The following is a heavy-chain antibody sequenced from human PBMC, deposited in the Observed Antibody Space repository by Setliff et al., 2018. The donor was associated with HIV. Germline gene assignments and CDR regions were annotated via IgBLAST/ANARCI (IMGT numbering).Heavy chain of an antibody. CDR3: ARDPCSSTSCSKGKNGMDV. Sequence: GGSLRLSCAASNFTFSFYGMHWVRQAPGKGLEWVAFTPNDGSYKNYADSVKGRFTISRDNAKYSLYLQMNTLRAEDTAVYYCARDPCSSTSCSKGKNGMDVWGQGTTVTVSS. V-gene: IGHV3-33*05. CDR2: TPNDGSYK. J-gene: IGHJ6*02. CDR1: NFTFSFYG. D-gene: IGHD2-2*01.